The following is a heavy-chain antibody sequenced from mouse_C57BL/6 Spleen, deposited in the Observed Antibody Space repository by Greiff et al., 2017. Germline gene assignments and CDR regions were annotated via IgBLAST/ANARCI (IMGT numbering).Heavy chain of an antibody. V-gene: IGHV5-17*01. D-gene: IGHD1-1*01. Sequence: EVQRVESGGGLVKPGGSLKLSGAASGFTFSDYGMHWVRQAPEKGLEWVAYISSGSSTIHYAGTVKGRFTISRDNAKNSLFLQMTSLRSEDTAMYYCARPSTVNAMDCWGQGTSVTVSS. J-gene: IGHJ4*01. CDR1: GFTFSDYG. CDR2: ISSGSSTI. CDR3: ARPSTVNAMDC.